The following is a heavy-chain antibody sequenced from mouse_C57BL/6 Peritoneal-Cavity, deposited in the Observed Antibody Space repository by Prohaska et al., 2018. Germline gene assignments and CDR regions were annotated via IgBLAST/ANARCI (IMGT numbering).Heavy chain of an antibody. V-gene: IGHV3-6*01. CDR2: ISYDGSN. D-gene: IGHD2-3*01. Sequence: VKPSQSLSLTCSVTGYSITSGYYWNWIRQFPGNKLEWMGYISYDGSNNYNPSLKNRISITRDTSKNQFFLKLNSVTTEDTATYYCAREGDGYPYWYVDVWGTGTTVTVSS. CDR1: GYSITSGYY. J-gene: IGHJ1*03. CDR3: AREGDGYPYWYVDV.